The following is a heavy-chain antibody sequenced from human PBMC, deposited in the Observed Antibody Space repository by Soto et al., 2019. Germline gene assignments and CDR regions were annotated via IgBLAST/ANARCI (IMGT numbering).Heavy chain of an antibody. CDR1: GYPFTSYY. CDR2: INPSGGST. V-gene: IGHV1-46*03. D-gene: IGHD3-22*01. CDR3: ARTRNYYDSSCYYWRPGSETYYFDY. Sequence: ASVKVSCKASGYPFTSYYMHWVRQAPGQGLEWMGIINPSGGSTSYAQKFQGRVTMTRDTSTSTVYMELSSLRSEDTAVYYCARTRNYYDSSCYYWRPGSETYYFDYWG. J-gene: IGHJ4*01.